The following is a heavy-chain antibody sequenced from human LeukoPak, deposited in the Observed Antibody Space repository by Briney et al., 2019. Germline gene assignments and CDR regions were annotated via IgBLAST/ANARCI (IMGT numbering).Heavy chain of an antibody. CDR1: GYTFTIYG. CDR3: ARDSARDGFDP. V-gene: IGHV1-18*01. J-gene: IGHJ5*02. Sequence: GASVKVSFKASGYTFTIYGISWVRQAPGQGREWMGWISAYNGNTNYAQKLQGRVTMTTDTSPSTAYMELSSLRSDDTAVYYCARDSARDGFDPWGQGTLVTVSS. D-gene: IGHD5-24*01. CDR2: ISAYNGNT.